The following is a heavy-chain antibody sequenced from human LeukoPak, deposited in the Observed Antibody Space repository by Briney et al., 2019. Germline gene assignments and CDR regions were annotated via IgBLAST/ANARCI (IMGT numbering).Heavy chain of an antibody. V-gene: IGHV1-2*02. CDR2: INPNSGGT. D-gene: IGHD1-26*01. J-gene: IGHJ6*03. Sequence: ASVKVSCTASGYTFTGYYMHWVRQAPGQGLEWMGWINPNSGGTNYAQNFQGRVTMTRDTSISTAYMELSRLRSDDTAVYYCARDPSWELPFYYYYMDVWGKGTTVTISS. CDR1: GYTFTGYY. CDR3: ARDPSWELPFYYYYMDV.